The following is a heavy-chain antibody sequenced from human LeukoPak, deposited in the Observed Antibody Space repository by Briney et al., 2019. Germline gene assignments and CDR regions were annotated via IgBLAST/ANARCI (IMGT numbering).Heavy chain of an antibody. CDR3: ARAPAAAGTGDYFDY. V-gene: IGHV4-30-4*08. CDR2: IYYSGST. CDR1: GGSISSGDYY. D-gene: IGHD6-13*01. J-gene: IGHJ4*02. Sequence: SQTLSLTCTVSGGSISSGDYYWSWIRQPPGKGLEWIGYIYYSGSTYYNPSLKSRVTISVDTSKNQFSLKLSSVAAADTAVYYCARAPAAAGTGDYFDYWGQGTLVTVSS.